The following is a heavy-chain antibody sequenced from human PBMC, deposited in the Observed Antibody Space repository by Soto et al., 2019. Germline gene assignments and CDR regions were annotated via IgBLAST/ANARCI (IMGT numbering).Heavy chain of an antibody. Sequence: SQTLSLTCAISGDSVSSNSAAWNWIRQSPSRGLEWLGRTYYRSKWYNDYAVSVKSRITINPDTSKNQFSLQLNSVTPEDTAVYYCARVGGYSSSSDYYYYYYMDVWGKGTTVTVSS. CDR2: TYYRSKWYN. D-gene: IGHD6-6*01. CDR3: ARVGGYSSSSDYYYYYYMDV. J-gene: IGHJ6*03. CDR1: GDSVSSNSAA. V-gene: IGHV6-1*01.